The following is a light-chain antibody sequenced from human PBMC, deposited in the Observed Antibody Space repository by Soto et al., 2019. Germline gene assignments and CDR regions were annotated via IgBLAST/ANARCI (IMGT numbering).Light chain of an antibody. Sequence: IQMTHSPSPLSASLVYRVTITCRASQSIRSYLNWYQQKPGKAPKLLIYAASSLQSGVPSRFSGSGSGTDFTLTISSLQPEDFATYYCQQSYSTPQTFGQGTMVDIK. CDR1: QSIRSY. J-gene: IGKJ1*01. CDR2: AAS. V-gene: IGKV1-39*01. CDR3: QQSYSTPQT.